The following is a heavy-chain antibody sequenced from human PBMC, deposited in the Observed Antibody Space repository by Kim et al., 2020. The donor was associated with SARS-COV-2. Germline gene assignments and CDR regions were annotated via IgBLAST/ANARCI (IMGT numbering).Heavy chain of an antibody. CDR1: GFTLSDYF. CDR3: VRGHKSFDL. Sequence: GGSLRLSCAASGFTLSDYFMDWVRQVPGKGLEWIARSRHGPRNYTTEYAASVQGRFTVSRDDSKTSLHLLMTSLGTEDTAVYYCVRGHKSFDLWGQGTLVTVST. CDR2: SRHGPRNYTT. J-gene: IGHJ5*02. V-gene: IGHV3-72*01.